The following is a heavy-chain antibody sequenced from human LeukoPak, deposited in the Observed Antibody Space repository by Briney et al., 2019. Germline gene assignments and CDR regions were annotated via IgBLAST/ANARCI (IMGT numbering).Heavy chain of an antibody. CDR1: GYSFTSHA. J-gene: IGHJ6*02. CDR2: LNTNTGNP. CDR3: ARTFDDYYGMDV. Sequence: GASVKVSCKASGYSFTSHALNWLRQAPGQGPEWMGWLNTNTGNPTYAQGFTGRFVFSLDTSVSTAYLQISSLKAEDTAVYYCARTFDDYYGMDVWGQGTTVTVSS. D-gene: IGHD3-9*01. V-gene: IGHV7-4-1*02.